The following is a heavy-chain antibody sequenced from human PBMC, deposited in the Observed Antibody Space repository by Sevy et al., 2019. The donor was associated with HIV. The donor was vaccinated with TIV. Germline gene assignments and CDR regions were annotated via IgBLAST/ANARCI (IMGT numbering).Heavy chain of an antibody. J-gene: IGHJ2*01. CDR2: ISWNRGSM. CDR1: GFTFDDYA. Sequence: GGSLRLSCAASGFTFDDYAMHWVRQAPGKGLEWVSGISWNRGSMGYADTVKGRFTISRDNSKNALYLQMNSLRAEDRALYYCAKPLRRTGYSSSWYFDWYFDLWGRGTLVTVSS. V-gene: IGHV3-9*01. CDR3: AKPLRRTGYSSSWYFDWYFDL. D-gene: IGHD6-13*01.